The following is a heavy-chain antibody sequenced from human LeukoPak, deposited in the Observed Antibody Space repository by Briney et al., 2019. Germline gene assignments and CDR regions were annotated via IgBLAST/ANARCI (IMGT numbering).Heavy chain of an antibody. Sequence: GGSLRLSCAASGFTVSSNYMDWVRQAPGKGLEWIGRSKSKTYNYITQYAAFVQGRLTISRDNSKNSLYLQINSLKTEDTAVYYCARDSSGQGDYWGQGTLVTVSS. CDR3: ARDSSGQGDY. V-gene: IGHV3-72*01. CDR1: GFTVSSNY. J-gene: IGHJ4*02. CDR2: SKSKTYNYIT. D-gene: IGHD3-22*01.